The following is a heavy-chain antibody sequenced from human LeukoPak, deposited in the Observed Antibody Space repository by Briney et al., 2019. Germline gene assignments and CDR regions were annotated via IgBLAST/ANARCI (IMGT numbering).Heavy chain of an antibody. CDR3: ARRRYYDSTGYLD. V-gene: IGHV4-39*01. J-gene: IGHJ1*01. CDR1: GGYISSSSYY. D-gene: IGHD3-22*01. CDR2: IYYSGST. Sequence: SETLSLTCTVSGGYISSSSYYWDWIRQPSGRGPEWIGSIYYSGSTYYNPSLKSRGTIFLDTSKNQFSLKLASVTAADTAVYYCARRRYYDSTGYLDWGQGTLVTVSS.